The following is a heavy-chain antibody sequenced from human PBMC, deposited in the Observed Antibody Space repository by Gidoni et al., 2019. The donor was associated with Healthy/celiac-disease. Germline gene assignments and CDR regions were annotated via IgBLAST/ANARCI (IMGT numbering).Heavy chain of an antibody. CDR3: AREAAAGFMGWFDP. Sequence: QVQLVESGGGVVQPGRSLRLSCAASGFTFSSYGMHWVRPAPGKGLEWVAVISYDGSNKYYADSVKGRFTISRDNSKNTLYLQMNSLRAEDTAVYYCAREAAAGFMGWFDPWGQGTLVTVSS. V-gene: IGHV3-30*03. D-gene: IGHD6-13*01. CDR2: ISYDGSNK. CDR1: GFTFSSYG. J-gene: IGHJ5*02.